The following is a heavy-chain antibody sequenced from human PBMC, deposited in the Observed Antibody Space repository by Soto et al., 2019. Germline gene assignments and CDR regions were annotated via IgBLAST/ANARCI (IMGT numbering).Heavy chain of an antibody. J-gene: IGHJ4*02. D-gene: IGHD4-17*01. CDR1: GGSISSYY. Sequence: PSETLSLTCTVSGGSISSYYWSWIRQPPGKGLEWIGYIYYSGSTNYNPSLKSRVTISVDTSKNQFSLKLSSVTAADTSVYYCARGSDYGVPNFDYWGQGTLVTVSS. V-gene: IGHV4-59*12. CDR3: ARGSDYGVPNFDY. CDR2: IYYSGST.